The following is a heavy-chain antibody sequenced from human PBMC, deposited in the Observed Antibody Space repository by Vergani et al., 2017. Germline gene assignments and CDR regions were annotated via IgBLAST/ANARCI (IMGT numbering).Heavy chain of an antibody. CDR1: GFAFRDFG. D-gene: IGHD3-16*01. V-gene: IGHV3-30*02. CDR2: LSYDETNK. Sequence: QVQLVESGGGVVQPGGSLTLSCAASGFAFRDFGMHWVRQAPGKGLEWLAFLSYDETNKYYADSVKGRFTISRDTSKNTLYLQMSGLGVEDTAMYYCAKVWAAWGFDYCGQGTLVTVSA. J-gene: IGHJ4*02. CDR3: AKVWAAWGFDY.